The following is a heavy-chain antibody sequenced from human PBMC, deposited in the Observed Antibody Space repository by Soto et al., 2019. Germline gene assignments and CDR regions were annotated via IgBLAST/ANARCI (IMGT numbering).Heavy chain of an antibody. D-gene: IGHD5-18*01. Sequence: EVQLVESGGGLVQPGGSLRLSCAASGFTVSSNYMSWVRQAPGKGLEWVSVIYSGGSAYYADSVKGRFTISRDNSKNTLYLQMNSLRAEDTAVYYCARNGYSYGGCYFDYWGQGTLVTVSS. CDR1: GFTVSSNY. V-gene: IGHV3-66*01. CDR2: IYSGGSA. CDR3: ARNGYSYGGCYFDY. J-gene: IGHJ4*02.